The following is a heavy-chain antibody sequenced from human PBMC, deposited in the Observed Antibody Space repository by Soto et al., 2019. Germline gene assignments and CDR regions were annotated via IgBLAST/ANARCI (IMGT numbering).Heavy chain of an antibody. CDR3: ARGFGTTVLRYLSAHRRVPYYYMEV. CDR2: INHSGST. J-gene: IGHJ6*03. Sequence: SETLSLTCAVYGGSFSGYYWSWIRQPPGKGLEWIGEINHSGSTNYNPSLKSRVTISVDTSKNQFSLKLSSVTAADTAVYYCARGFGTTVLRYLSAHRRVPYYYMEVWGKGTTVTVSS. CDR1: GGSFSGYY. V-gene: IGHV4-34*01. D-gene: IGHD3-9*01.